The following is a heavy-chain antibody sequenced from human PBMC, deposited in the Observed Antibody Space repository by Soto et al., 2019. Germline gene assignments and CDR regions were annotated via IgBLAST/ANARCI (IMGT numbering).Heavy chain of an antibody. J-gene: IGHJ4*02. CDR3: ARVFAANDFWSGYLRDYFDY. CDR2: INPNSGGT. V-gene: IGHV1-2*02. D-gene: IGHD3-3*01. Sequence: GGPVKVSCKASGYTFTGYYMRWVRQAPGQGLEWMGWINPNSGGTNYAQKFQGRVTMTRDTSISTAYMELSRLRSDDTAVYYCARVFAANDFWSGYLRDYFDYWGQGTLVTVSS. CDR1: GYTFTGYY.